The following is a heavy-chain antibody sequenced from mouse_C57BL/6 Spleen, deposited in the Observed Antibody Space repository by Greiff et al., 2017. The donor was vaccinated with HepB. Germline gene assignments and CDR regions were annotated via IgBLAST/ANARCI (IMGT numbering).Heavy chain of an antibody. Sequence: QVHVKQSGAELVKPGASVKISCKASGYAFSSYWMNWVKQRPGKGLEWIGQIYPGDGDTNYNGKFKGKATLTADKSSSTAYMQLSSLTSEDSAVYFCARRGRASYGSSYGWYFDVWGTGTTVTVSS. CDR2: IYPGDGDT. J-gene: IGHJ1*03. V-gene: IGHV1-80*01. D-gene: IGHD1-1*01. CDR1: GYAFSSYW. CDR3: ARRGRASYGSSYGWYFDV.